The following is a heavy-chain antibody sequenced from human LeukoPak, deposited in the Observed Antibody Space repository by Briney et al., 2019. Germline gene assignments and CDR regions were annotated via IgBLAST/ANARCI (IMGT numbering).Heavy chain of an antibody. CDR1: GGSISSSSYY. V-gene: IGHV4-39*07. CDR2: IYYSGST. Sequence: SETLSLTCTVTGGSISSSSYYWGCIRQPPGKGLEWIGSIYYSGSTNYNPSLKSRVTISVDTSKNQFSLKLSSVTAADTAVYYCARVDPVAAAAIHGGAFDIWGQGTMVTVSS. J-gene: IGHJ3*02. CDR3: ARVDPVAAAAIHGGAFDI. D-gene: IGHD2-2*02.